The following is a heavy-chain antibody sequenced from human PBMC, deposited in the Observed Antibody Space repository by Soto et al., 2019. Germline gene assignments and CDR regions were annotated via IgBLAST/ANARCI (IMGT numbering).Heavy chain of an antibody. CDR3: ARGYCTNDVCYWVGWFDP. D-gene: IGHD2-8*01. CDR1: GGSISSYY. J-gene: IGHJ5*02. CDR2: IYYSGST. Sequence: QVQLQESGPGLVKPSETLSLTCTVSGGSISSYYWSWIRQPPGKGLEWIGYIYYSGSTNYNPSLKSRVTISVDTSKNQFSLKLSSVTAADTAVYYCARGYCTNDVCYWVGWFDPWGQGTLVTVSS. V-gene: IGHV4-59*01.